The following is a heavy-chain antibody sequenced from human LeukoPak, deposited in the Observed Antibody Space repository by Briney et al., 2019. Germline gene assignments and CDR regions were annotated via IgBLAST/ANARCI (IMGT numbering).Heavy chain of an antibody. CDR3: AKDRQGDSSSWVDY. D-gene: IGHD6-13*01. V-gene: IGHV3-30*18. CDR2: ISYDGSNK. CDR1: GFTFSSYW. J-gene: IGHJ4*02. Sequence: PGGSLRLSCAASGFTFSSYWMHWVRQAPGKGLEWVAVISYDGSNKYYADSVKGRFTISRDNSKNTLYLQMNSLRAEDTAVYYCAKDRQGDSSSWVDYWGQGTLVTVSS.